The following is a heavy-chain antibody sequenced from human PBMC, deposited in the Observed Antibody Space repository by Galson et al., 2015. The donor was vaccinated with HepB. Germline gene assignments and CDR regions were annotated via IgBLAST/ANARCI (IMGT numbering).Heavy chain of an antibody. CDR1: GFSLSTSGVG. V-gene: IGHV2-5*02. Sequence: PALVKPTQTLTLTCTFSGFSLSTSGVGVGWIRQPPGKALEWLALIYWDDDKRYSPSLKSRLTITKDTSKNQVVLTMTNMDPVDTATYYCAHREVLEWETGGVDYWGQGTLVTVSS. D-gene: IGHD3-3*01. CDR3: AHREVLEWETGGVDY. CDR2: IYWDDDK. J-gene: IGHJ4*02.